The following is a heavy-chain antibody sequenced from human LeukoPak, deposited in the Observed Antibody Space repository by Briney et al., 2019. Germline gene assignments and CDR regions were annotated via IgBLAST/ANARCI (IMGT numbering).Heavy chain of an antibody. D-gene: IGHD3-22*01. V-gene: IGHV1-8*01. CDR3: ARIVVVSGVVDY. Sequence: ASVKVSCKASGYTFTSYDINWVRQATGQGLEWMGWMNPNSGNTGYAQKFQGRVTMTRNTSISTAYMELRSLRSDDTAVYYCARIVVVSGVVDYWGQGTLVTVSS. J-gene: IGHJ4*02. CDR2: MNPNSGNT. CDR1: GYTFTSYD.